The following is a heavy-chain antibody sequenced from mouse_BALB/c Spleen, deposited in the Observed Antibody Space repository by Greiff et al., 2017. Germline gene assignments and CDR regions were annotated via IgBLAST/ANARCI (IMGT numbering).Heavy chain of an antibody. CDR1: GFTFSSFG. V-gene: IGHV5-17*02. J-gene: IGHJ4*01. CDR3: ARYDYDAMDY. CDR2: ISSGSSTI. Sequence: EVKLVESGGGLVQPGGSRKLSCAASGFTFSSFGMHWVRQAPEKGLEWVAYISSGSSTIYYADTVKGRFTISRDNPKNTLFLQMTSLRSEDTAMYYCARYDYDAMDYWGQGTSVTVSS.